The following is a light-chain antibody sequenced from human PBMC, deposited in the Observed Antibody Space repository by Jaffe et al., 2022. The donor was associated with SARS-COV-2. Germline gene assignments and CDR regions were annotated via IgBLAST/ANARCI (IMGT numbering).Light chain of an antibody. CDR2: GAS. V-gene: IGKV3-20*01. CDR1: QRVSSDY. CDR3: QQYGSSLLT. Sequence: EIVLTQSPGTLSLSPGERATLSCRASQRVSSDYLAWYQQKPGQAPWLLIYGASRRATGIPDRFSGSGSGTDFTLTISRLEPEDFAVYYCQQYGSSLLTFGAGTKIEIK. J-gene: IGKJ4*01.